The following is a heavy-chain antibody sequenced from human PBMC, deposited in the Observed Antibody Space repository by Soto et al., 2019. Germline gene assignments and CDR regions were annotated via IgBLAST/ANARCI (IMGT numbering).Heavy chain of an antibody. CDR1: GGSFSGYY. Sequence: QVQLQQWGAGLLKPAETLSLTCAVYGGSFSGYYWSWIRQPPGKGLEWIGEINHSGSTNYNPSLKRRVTISVDTAKNQFSLKLGYVTAADTAASYCARGPSLLRTYPFDYWGQGTLVTVSS. CDR3: ARGPSLLRTYPFDY. D-gene: IGHD1-26*01. V-gene: IGHV4-34*01. CDR2: INHSGST. J-gene: IGHJ4*02.